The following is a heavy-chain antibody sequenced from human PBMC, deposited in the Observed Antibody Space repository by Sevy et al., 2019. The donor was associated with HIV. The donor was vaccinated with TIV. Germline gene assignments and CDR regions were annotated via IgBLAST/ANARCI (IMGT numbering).Heavy chain of an antibody. D-gene: IGHD2-21*01. Sequence: SETLSLTCAVYGGSFSGYYWSWIRQSPGKGLEWIGEINHNGDTNYKPSLKSRVSISADTSKKQFSLKVTSVTAADTAVYYCAREGGEHCDNNNNDCLVHGLDVWGQGATVTVSS. V-gene: IGHV4-34*01. CDR2: INHNGDT. CDR3: AREGGEHCDNNNNDCLVHGLDV. J-gene: IGHJ6*02. CDR1: GGSFSGYY.